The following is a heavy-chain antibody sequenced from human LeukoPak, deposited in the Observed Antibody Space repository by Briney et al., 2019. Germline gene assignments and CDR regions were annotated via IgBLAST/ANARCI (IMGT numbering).Heavy chain of an antibody. CDR1: GFTFSSFS. J-gene: IGHJ4*02. D-gene: IGHD6-13*01. CDR2: ITTDSYT. Sequence: GGSLRLSCAASGFTFSSFSLNWVRQVPGKGLEWVSSITTDSYTFYADSVKGRFTISRDNAKNSLYPQMSSLRAEDTAVYYCARVRSNWYEDYWGRGTLVTVSS. V-gene: IGHV3-21*01. CDR3: ARVRSNWYEDY.